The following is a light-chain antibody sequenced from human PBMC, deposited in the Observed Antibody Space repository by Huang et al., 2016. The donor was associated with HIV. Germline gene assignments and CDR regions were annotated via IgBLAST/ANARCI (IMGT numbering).Light chain of an antibody. CDR2: GAS. J-gene: IGKJ2*01. CDR3: QQYGSSPYT. Sequence: EIVLTQFPGTLSLSPGERATVSCGASQSVSSSYLAWYQQQPGQAPTLLSYGASNRATDSPYRFSGSGSGTDFTLTISRLEPEDFAVYYCQQYGSSPYTFGQGTKLEIK. V-gene: IGKV3-20*01. CDR1: QSVSSSY.